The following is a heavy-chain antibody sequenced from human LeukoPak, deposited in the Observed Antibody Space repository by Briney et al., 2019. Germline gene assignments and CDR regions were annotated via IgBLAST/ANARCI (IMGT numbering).Heavy chain of an antibody. Sequence: SETLSLTCTVSGGSISSGDYYWSWSRQPPGKGLEWIGYIYYRGSTYYNPSLKSRVTISVDTSKNQFSLKLSSVTAADTAVYYCARELSVVVPAATFDYFDYWGQGTLVTVSS. D-gene: IGHD2-2*01. CDR2: IYYRGST. CDR1: GGSISSGDYY. V-gene: IGHV4-30-4*08. CDR3: ARELSVVVPAATFDYFDY. J-gene: IGHJ4*02.